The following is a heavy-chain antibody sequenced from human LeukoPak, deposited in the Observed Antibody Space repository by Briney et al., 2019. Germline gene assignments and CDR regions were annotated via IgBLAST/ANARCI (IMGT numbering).Heavy chain of an antibody. CDR2: ISYDGSNK. V-gene: IGHV3-30*18. J-gene: IGHJ4*02. CDR1: GFTFSNYG. CDR3: AKDVYSSSSFDY. D-gene: IGHD6-6*01. Sequence: GGSLRLSCAASGFTFSNYGIHWVRQAPGKGLEWVTVISYDGSNKYYADSVKGRFTISRDNSKNTLFLQMNSLRAEDTAVYYCAKDVYSSSSFDYWGQGTLVTVSS.